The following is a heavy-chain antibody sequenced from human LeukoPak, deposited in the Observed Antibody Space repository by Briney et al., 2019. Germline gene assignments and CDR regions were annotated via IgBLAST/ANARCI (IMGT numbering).Heavy chain of an antibody. D-gene: IGHD6-13*01. Sequence: AGGSLRLSCAASGFTFSDYYMSWIRQAPGKGLEWVSYISSSSSYTKYADSVKGRFTISRDNAKNSLYLQMNSLRAEDTAVYYCARDSHSIAAVDSAFDIWGQGTMVTVSS. CDR1: GFTFSDYY. J-gene: IGHJ3*02. CDR3: ARDSHSIAAVDSAFDI. V-gene: IGHV3-11*05. CDR2: ISSSSSYT.